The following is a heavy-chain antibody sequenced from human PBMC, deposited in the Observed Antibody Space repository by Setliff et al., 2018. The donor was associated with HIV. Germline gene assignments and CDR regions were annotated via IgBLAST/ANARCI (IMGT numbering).Heavy chain of an antibody. J-gene: IGHJ1*01. CDR2: IYNTGST. D-gene: IGHD2-21*02. V-gene: IGHV4-31*01. CDR3: ATQGLTVPIPGGYFQH. CDR1: GGSISSGGFY. Sequence: SETLSLTCTVTGGSISSGGFYWTWIRQHPGKGLEWTGYIYNTGSTYDNPSLKSQVTISFDTSKNQFSLILTSVTAADTAVYYCATQGLTVPIPGGYFQHWGPGILVTVSS.